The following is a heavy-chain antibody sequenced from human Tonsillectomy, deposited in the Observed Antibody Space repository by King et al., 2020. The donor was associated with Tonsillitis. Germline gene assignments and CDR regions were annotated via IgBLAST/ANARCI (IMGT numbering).Heavy chain of an antibody. Sequence: EVQLVESGAEVKKPGNSLKISCKGSGSSFITYWVAWVRQMPGKGLEWMGIIYPGDSDTRYSPSFQGQVTISADMSISPAYLQWSSVKASDTATYYCGRHRTRGSSDGIDIWGEGTMVTVSS. D-gene: IGHD1-26*01. CDR3: GRHRTRGSSDGIDI. J-gene: IGHJ3*02. V-gene: IGHV5-51*01. CDR2: IYPGDSDT. CDR1: GSSFITYW.